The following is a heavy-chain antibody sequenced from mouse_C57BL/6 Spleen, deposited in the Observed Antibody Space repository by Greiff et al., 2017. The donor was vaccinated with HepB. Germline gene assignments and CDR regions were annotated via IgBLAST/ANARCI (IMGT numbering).Heavy chain of an antibody. CDR1: GYAFSSSW. CDR3: ARGPYDDYSYCDF. D-gene: IGHD2-3*01. CDR2: IYPGDGDT. V-gene: IGHV1-82*01. J-gene: IGHJ1*03. Sequence: QVQLLQSGPELVKPGASVKISCKASGYAFSSSWMNWVKQRPGKGLEWIGRIYPGDGDTSYNGKFKGKATLTVDKSSSTAYMQLSSLTSEDSALYYCARGPYDDYSYCDFWGTGTTVTVSS.